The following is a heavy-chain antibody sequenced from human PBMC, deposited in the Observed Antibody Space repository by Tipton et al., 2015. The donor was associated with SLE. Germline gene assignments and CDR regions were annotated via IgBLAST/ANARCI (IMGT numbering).Heavy chain of an antibody. D-gene: IGHD2/OR15-2a*01. CDR1: GYTFTSFW. CDR3: ARSPRGLSYGMDV. CDR2: IYPGDADT. Sequence: QLVQSGAEVKEPGESLKISCKGYGYTFTSFWIGWVRQMPGKGLEWMGIIYPGDADTRYSPSFQGQVTISADKSISTAYLQWSSLKASDTAMYYCARSPRGLSYGMDVWGQGTTVIVSS. J-gene: IGHJ6*02. V-gene: IGHV5-51*03.